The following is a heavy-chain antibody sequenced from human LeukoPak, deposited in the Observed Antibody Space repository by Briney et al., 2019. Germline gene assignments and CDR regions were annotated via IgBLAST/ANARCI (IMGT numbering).Heavy chain of an antibody. CDR3: AKRGVVIRVILVGFHKEAYYFDS. V-gene: IGHV3-23*01. CDR2: ISDSGGST. CDR1: GLSLSNYG. Sequence: PGGSLRLSCAVFGLSLSNYGMSWVRQAPGKGREWVAGISDSGGSTNYADSVKGRFTIPRDNPKNTLYLQMNSLRAEDTAVYFCAKRGVVIRVILVGFHKEAYYFDSWGQGALVTVSS. J-gene: IGHJ4*02. D-gene: IGHD3-22*01.